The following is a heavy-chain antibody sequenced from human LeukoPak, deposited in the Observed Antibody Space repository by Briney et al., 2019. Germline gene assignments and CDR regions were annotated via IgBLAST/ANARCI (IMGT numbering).Heavy chain of an antibody. CDR3: ARHHFAEVIAVLPADG. V-gene: IGHV1-18*01. Sequence: ASVKVSCKAAGYTFPHDGIGWVKHAPGQGLEWMGWISAYNGNTNYAQKLQGRVTMTTDTSTSTAYMELRSLRSDDTAVYYCARHHFAEVIAVLPADGWCQGTLVTVSS. CDR1: GYTFPHDG. CDR2: ISAYNGNT. J-gene: IGHJ4*02. D-gene: IGHD2-2*01.